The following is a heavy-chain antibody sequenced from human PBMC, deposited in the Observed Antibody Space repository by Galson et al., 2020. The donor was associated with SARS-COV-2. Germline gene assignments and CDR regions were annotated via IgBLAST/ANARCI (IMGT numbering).Heavy chain of an antibody. J-gene: IGHJ5*02. CDR3: AREVVVVVATNWFDP. CDR1: GGSVRSTSFK. Sequence: SETLSLTCSVSGGSVRSTSFKWGWIRQAPGKGLEWIGSIYSSGRTYSNPSLKSRVTMSLDTSKNHFSLKLSSVTAADTAVYYCAREVVVVVATNWFDPWGQGTLVTVSS. CDR2: IYSSGRT. V-gene: IGHV4-39*02. D-gene: IGHD2-15*01.